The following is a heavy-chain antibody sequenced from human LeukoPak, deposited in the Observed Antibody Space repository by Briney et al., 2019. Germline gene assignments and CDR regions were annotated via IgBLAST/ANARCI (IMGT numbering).Heavy chain of an antibody. Sequence: PSQTLSLTCTVSGGSISSGGYYWSWIRQHPGKGLEWIGYIYYSGSTYYNPSLKSRVTISVDTSKNQFSLKLSSVTAADTAVYYCARGRCSSISCSYYYYGMDVWGQGTTVTVSS. CDR3: ARGRCSSISCSYYYYGMDV. V-gene: IGHV4-31*03. J-gene: IGHJ6*02. CDR1: GGSISSGGYY. CDR2: IYYSGST. D-gene: IGHD2-2*01.